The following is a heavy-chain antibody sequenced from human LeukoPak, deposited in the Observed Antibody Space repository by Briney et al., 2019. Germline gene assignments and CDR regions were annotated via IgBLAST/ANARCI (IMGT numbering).Heavy chain of an antibody. CDR2: IYNGDRI. D-gene: IGHD4-17*01. CDR3: ILTTVTTSVEY. CDR1: GFSVSSNY. J-gene: IGHJ4*02. Sequence: GGSLRLSCSASGFSVSSNYMNWVRQAPGKGLEWVSVIYNGDRIHYADSVKGRFTISSHNSKNTVYLQMNSLRAEDTAVYYCILTTVTTSVEYWGQGTRNTVS. V-gene: IGHV3-53*01.